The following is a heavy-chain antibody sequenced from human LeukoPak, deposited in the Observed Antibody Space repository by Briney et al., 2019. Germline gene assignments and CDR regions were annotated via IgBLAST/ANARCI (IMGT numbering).Heavy chain of an antibody. Sequence: PGGSLRLSCAASGFTFSSYGMHWVRQAPGKGLEWVAFIRYDGSNKYYADSVKGRFTISRDNSKNTLYLQMNSLRAEDTAVYYCAKEGKNYCGSGIRYMDVWGKGTTVTISS. CDR2: IRYDGSNK. J-gene: IGHJ6*03. CDR3: AKEGKNYCGSGIRYMDV. CDR1: GFTFSSYG. V-gene: IGHV3-30*02. D-gene: IGHD3-10*01.